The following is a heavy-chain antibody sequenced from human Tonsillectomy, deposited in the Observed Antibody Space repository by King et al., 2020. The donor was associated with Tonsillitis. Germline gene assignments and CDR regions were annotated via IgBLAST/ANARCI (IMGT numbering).Heavy chain of an antibody. CDR2: IYWDDDK. Sequence: TLKESGPTLVKPTQTLTLTCTFSGFSLSTSGVGVGWIRQPPGKALEWLALIYWDDDKRYSPSLKSRLTITKDTSKNQVVLTMTNMDPVDTATYYFAHTPNFEYRSSSNWFDPWGQGTLVTVSS. D-gene: IGHD6-6*01. CDR3: AHTPNFEYRSSSNWFDP. V-gene: IGHV2-5*02. CDR1: GFSLSTSGVG. J-gene: IGHJ5*02.